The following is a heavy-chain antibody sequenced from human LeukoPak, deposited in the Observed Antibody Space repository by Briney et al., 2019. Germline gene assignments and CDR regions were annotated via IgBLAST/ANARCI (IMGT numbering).Heavy chain of an antibody. CDR3: ARAERELRGWFDP. V-gene: IGHV3-74*01. D-gene: IGHD1-26*01. J-gene: IGHJ5*02. CDR1: GFTFSTYW. Sequence: PGGSLRLSCAASGFTFSTYWMHWVRQAPGKGLVWVSRINSDGSSTSYADSVKGRFTISRDNAKNTLYLQMNSLRAEDTAVYYCARAERELRGWFDPWGQGTLVTVSS. CDR2: INSDGSST.